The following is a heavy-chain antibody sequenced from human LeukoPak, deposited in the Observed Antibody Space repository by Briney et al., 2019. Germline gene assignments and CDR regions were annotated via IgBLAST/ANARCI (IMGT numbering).Heavy chain of an antibody. CDR2: INSDGSST. V-gene: IGHV3-74*01. CDR3: ARDGYSPRDGYNFNFDY. Sequence: GGSLRLSCAASGFTFSSYWMHWVRHAPGKGLVWVARINSDGSSTSYADSVKVRFTISRDNAKNTLYLQMNSLRAEDTAVYYCARDGYSPRDGYNFNFDYWGQGTLVTVSS. CDR1: GFTFSSYW. J-gene: IGHJ4*02. D-gene: IGHD5-24*01.